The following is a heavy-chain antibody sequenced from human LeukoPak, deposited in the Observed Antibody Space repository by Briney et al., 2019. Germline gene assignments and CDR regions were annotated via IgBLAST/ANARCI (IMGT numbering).Heavy chain of an antibody. Sequence: GGSLRLSCAASGFTFSSYWMHWVRQAPGKGLVWVSRINTDGSSTSYADSVKGRFTISRDNAKNTLYLQMNSLRAEDTAVYYCARGSGYSDDFDYWGQGTLVTVSS. CDR2: INTDGSST. CDR1: GFTFSSYW. CDR3: ARGSGYSDDFDY. J-gene: IGHJ4*02. D-gene: IGHD3-22*01. V-gene: IGHV3-74*01.